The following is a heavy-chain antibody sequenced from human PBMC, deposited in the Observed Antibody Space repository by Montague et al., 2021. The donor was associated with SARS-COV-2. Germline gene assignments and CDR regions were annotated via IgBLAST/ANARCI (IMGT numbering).Heavy chain of an antibody. CDR1: GFSFSSRG. CDR2: VEQDGSES. V-gene: IGHV3-7*01. Sequence: SRSLSFDASGFSFSSRGMSWVRQVPGKGLEWVATVEQDGSESHYVDSVKGRFTISRDNAKSSAYLQMSSLRVEDTAVYFCARDHYGSEDYWGQGILVTVSS. D-gene: IGHD3-10*01. J-gene: IGHJ4*02. CDR3: ARDHYGSEDY.